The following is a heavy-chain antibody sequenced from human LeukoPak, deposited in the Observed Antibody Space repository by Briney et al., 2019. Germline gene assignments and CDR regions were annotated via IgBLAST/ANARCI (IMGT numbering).Heavy chain of an antibody. CDR1: GFTFSSYA. Sequence: GGSLRLSCAASGFTFSSYAMIWVRQAPGKGLEWVSGISGSGGSTFYADSVKGRFTISRDNSKNTLYLLINSLRAEDTAVYYCAKSNYFDSGGYYFFDYWGQGTLVTVSS. CDR2: ISGSGGST. CDR3: AKSNYFDSGGYYFFDY. V-gene: IGHV3-23*01. J-gene: IGHJ4*02. D-gene: IGHD3-22*01.